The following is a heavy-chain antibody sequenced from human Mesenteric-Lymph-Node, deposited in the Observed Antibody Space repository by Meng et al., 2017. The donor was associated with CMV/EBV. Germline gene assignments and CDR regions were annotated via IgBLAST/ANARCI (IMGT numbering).Heavy chain of an antibody. CDR3: AKSRSSTPGIVDD. J-gene: IGHJ4*02. CDR2: IYGTGIT. CDR1: GVSVTSGAYH. V-gene: IGHV4-61*08. D-gene: IGHD2/OR15-2a*01. Sequence: LKEAGPGLVNPSESLSLTCIVSGVSVTSGAYHWSWIRQSPGKGLEWIGYIYGTGITIYNPSLKSRVTILLETSKNQFSLKLNSVTTADTAVYYCAKSRSSTPGIVDDWGQGTLVTVSS.